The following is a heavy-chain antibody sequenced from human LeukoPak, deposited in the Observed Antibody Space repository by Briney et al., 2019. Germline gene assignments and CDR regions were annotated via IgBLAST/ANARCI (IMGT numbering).Heavy chain of an antibody. Sequence: PSETLSLTCTVSGGSISSYYWSWIRQPPGKGLEWIGYIYYSGSTNYNPSLKSRVTTSVDTSKNQFSLKLSSVTAADTAVYYCSRRAVDNSYYYYMDVWGKGTTVTVSS. CDR2: IYYSGST. CDR1: GGSISSYY. V-gene: IGHV4-59*01. CDR3: SRRAVDNSYYYYMDV. J-gene: IGHJ6*03. D-gene: IGHD6-19*01.